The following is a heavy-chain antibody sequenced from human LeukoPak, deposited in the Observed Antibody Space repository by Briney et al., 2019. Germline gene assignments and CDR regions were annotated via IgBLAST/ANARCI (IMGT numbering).Heavy chain of an antibody. V-gene: IGHV4-30-4*07. J-gene: IGHJ3*02. CDR2: IYYSGST. CDR3: AREGHYGDYGAFDI. D-gene: IGHD4-17*01. Sequence: SQTLSLTCAVSGGSISSGGYSWSWIRQPPGKGLEWIGYIYYSGSTYYNPSLKSRVTISVDTSKNQFSLKLSSVTAADTAVYYCAREGHYGDYGAFDIWGQGTMVTVSS. CDR1: GGSISSGGYS.